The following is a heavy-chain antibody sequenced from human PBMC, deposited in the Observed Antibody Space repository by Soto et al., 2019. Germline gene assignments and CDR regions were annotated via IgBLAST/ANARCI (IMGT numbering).Heavy chain of an antibody. CDR2: IVVGSGNT. V-gene: IGHV1-58*01. D-gene: IGHD3-22*01. CDR3: AAWGGRTYYYDSSGYRDAFDI. CDR1: GFTFTSSA. Sequence: GAPVKVSCKASGFTFTSSAVQWVRQARGQRLEWIGWIVVGSGNTNYAQKFQERVTITMDMSTSTAYMELSSLRSEDTAVYYCAAWGGRTYYYDSSGYRDAFDIWGQGTMVTVSS. J-gene: IGHJ3*02.